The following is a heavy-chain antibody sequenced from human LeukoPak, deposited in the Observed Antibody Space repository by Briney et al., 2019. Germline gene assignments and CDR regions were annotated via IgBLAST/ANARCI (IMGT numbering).Heavy chain of an antibody. V-gene: IGHV1-2*02. CDR2: INPNGGGT. Sequence: ASVKVSCKASGYTFIDYYIHWVRQAPGQGLEWMGWINPNGGGTNYGQKFQGRVTMTRDTSISTAYMELSRLISDETAVYYCARIRYYYGSGSYSLGYWGQGTLVTVSS. CDR3: ARIRYYYGSGSYSLGY. CDR1: GYTFIDYY. J-gene: IGHJ4*02. D-gene: IGHD3-10*01.